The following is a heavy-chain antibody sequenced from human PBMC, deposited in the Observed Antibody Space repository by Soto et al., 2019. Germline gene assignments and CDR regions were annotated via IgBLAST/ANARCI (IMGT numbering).Heavy chain of an antibody. V-gene: IGHV3-30-3*01. D-gene: IGHD3-3*02. Sequence: AGGSLLLSCAASGFTFSSYAMHWVRQAPGKGLEWVAVISYDGSNKYYADSVKGRFTISRDNSKNTLYLQMNSLRAEDTAVYYCPGDRIFRLVNHYRFATAVWGDGTTVRVS. CDR1: GFTFSSYA. CDR2: ISYDGSNK. CDR3: PGDRIFRLVNHYRFATAV. J-gene: IGHJ6*02.